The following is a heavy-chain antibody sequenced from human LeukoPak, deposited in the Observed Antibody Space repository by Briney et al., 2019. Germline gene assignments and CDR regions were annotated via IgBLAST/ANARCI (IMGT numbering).Heavy chain of an antibody. Sequence: SVKVSCKASGGTFSSYAISWVRQAPGQGLEWMGGIIPIFGTANYAQKFQGRVTITADKSTSTAYMELSSLRSEDTAVYYCARGYGGNPPSRGFNYYMDVWGKGTTVTVSS. J-gene: IGHJ6*03. D-gene: IGHD4-23*01. V-gene: IGHV1-69*06. CDR2: IIPIFGTA. CDR3: ARGYGGNPPSRGFNYYMDV. CDR1: GGTFSSYA.